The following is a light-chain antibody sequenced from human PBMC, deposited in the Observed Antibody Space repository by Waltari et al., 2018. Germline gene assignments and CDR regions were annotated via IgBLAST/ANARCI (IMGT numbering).Light chain of an antibody. Sequence: EIVLTQSPGTASLSPGERVTPSCRASQPVGSSSLAWYQQKPGQAPRLVIYRASRRATGIPNRFSGSGSGTDFSLTISRLEPEDFAVYYWQQHGTLPSTFGQGTKVEIK. V-gene: IGKV3-20*01. CDR2: RAS. CDR3: QQHGTLPST. CDR1: QPVGSSS. J-gene: IGKJ1*01.